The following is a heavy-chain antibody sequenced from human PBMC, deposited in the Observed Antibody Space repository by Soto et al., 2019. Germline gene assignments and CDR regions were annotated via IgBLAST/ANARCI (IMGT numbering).Heavy chain of an antibody. CDR2: ITWNGANT. CDR3: ARETLSYGSALDV. CDR1: GFRFDEYN. D-gene: IGHD3-16*01. J-gene: IGHJ6*02. Sequence: GGSLRLSCAASGFRFDEYNIHWVRQAPGKGLEWVSLITWNGANTYYADSVKGRFTISRDGTTKSVSLQMTSLKREDSGLYYCARETLSYGSALDVWGQGTTVTVSS. V-gene: IGHV3-43*01.